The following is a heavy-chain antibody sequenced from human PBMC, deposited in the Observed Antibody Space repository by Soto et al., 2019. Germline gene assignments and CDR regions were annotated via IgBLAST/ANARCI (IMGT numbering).Heavy chain of an antibody. J-gene: IGHJ4*02. CDR1: GFTFSSYA. D-gene: IGHD6-19*01. CDR3: AKEYEYSSGWERIDY. CDR2: ISGSGVST. V-gene: IGHV3-23*01. Sequence: EVQLLESGGGLVQPGGSLRLSCAASGFTFSSYAMSWVRQAPGKGLEWVSAISGSGVSTYYACSVKGRFTISRDNSKNTLYLQMNSLRAEDTAVYYCAKEYEYSSGWERIDYWGQGTLVTVSS.